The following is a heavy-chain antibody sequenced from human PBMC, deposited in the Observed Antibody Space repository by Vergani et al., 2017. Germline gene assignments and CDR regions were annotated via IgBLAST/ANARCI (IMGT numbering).Heavy chain of an antibody. CDR1: GGTFSSYA. V-gene: IGHV1-69*18. J-gene: IGHJ6*02. CDR2: IIPIFGTA. CDR3: AREMGGGIAALNPYYYYGMDV. Sequence: QVQLVQSGAEVKKPGSSVKVSCKASGGTFSSYAISWVRQAPGQGLEWMGRIIPIFGTANYAQKFQGRVTITADESTSTAYMELSSLRSEDTAVYYCAREMGGGIAALNPYYYYGMDVWGQGTTVTVSS. D-gene: IGHD6-13*01.